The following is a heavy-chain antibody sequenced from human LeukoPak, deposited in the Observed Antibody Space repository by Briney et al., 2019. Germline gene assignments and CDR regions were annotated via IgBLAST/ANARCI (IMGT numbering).Heavy chain of an antibody. D-gene: IGHD3-16*01. V-gene: IGHV3-33*08. CDR2: IWYDGSNR. J-gene: IGHJ4*02. CDR3: ARDPLGVLSYFDY. Sequence: GRSLRLSCAVSGFTFSSYGMHWVRQAPGKGLEWVAVIWYDGSNRYYADSLKGRFTISRDNSKNTLYLQMNSLTADDTAVYYCARDPLGVLSYFDYWGQGTLVTVSS. CDR1: GFTFSSYG.